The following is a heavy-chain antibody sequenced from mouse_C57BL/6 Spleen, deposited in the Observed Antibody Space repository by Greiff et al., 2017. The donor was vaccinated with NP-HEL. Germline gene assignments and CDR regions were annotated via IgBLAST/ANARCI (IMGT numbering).Heavy chain of an antibody. D-gene: IGHD1-1*01. CDR2: IDPEDGET. V-gene: IGHV14-2*01. J-gene: IGHJ3*01. CDR3: DRDGSRSAWFDY. Sequence: EVQLQQSGAELVKPGASVKLSCTASGFNINDYYMHWVKQRTEQGLEWIGRIDPEDGETKYAPKFQGKATITADTSSNTAYLQLSSLTSRDTAVSSCDRDGSRSAWFDYWGQGTLVTVSA. CDR1: GFNINDYY.